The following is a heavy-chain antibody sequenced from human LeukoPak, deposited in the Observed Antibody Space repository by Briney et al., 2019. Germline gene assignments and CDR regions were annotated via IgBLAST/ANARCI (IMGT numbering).Heavy chain of an antibody. D-gene: IGHD3-3*01. J-gene: IGHJ4*02. CDR3: ARDAYYDFWSGHLY. CDR1: GFTFSSYA. Sequence: GGSLRLSCAASGFTFSSYAMHWVRQAPGKGLEWVAVISYDGSNKYYADSVKGRFTIFRDNSKNTLYLQMNSLRAEGTAVYYCARDAYYDFWSGHLYWGQGTLVTVSS. V-gene: IGHV3-30-3*01. CDR2: ISYDGSNK.